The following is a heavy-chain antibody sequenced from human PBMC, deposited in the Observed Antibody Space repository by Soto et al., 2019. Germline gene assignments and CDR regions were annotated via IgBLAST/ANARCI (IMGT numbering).Heavy chain of an antibody. CDR1: GFTFSIYA. CDR2: ISYDGSNK. Sequence: QVQLVDSGGGVVQPGRSLRLSCVASGFTFSIYAMHWVRQAPGKGLEWVAVISYDGSNKYYADSVKGRFTISRDNSKNTLNLQMNSLRADDTAMYYCARDRVAFNTYNYPADYWGQGTLVTVSS. J-gene: IGHJ4*02. CDR3: ARDRVAFNTYNYPADY. V-gene: IGHV3-30-3*01. D-gene: IGHD1-1*01.